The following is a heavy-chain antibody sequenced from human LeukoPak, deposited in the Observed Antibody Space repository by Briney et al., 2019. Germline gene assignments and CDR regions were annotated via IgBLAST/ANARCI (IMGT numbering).Heavy chain of an antibody. Sequence: GGSLRLSCAASGFTFSSYSMNWVRQAPGKGLEWVSSISSSSSYIYYADSVKGRFTISRDNAKNSLYLQMNSLRAEDTAVYYCARDKRYFDWSYGMDVWGQGTTATVSS. V-gene: IGHV3-21*01. CDR3: ARDKRYFDWSYGMDV. CDR2: ISSSSSYI. CDR1: GFTFSSYS. J-gene: IGHJ6*02. D-gene: IGHD3-9*01.